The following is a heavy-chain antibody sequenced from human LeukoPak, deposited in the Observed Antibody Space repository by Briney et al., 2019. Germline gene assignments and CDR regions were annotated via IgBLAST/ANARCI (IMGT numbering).Heavy chain of an antibody. CDR2: ISSSSSYI. Sequence: GESLRLSCAASGFTFSSYSMNWVRQAPGKGRGWVSSISSSSSYIYYADSVKGRFTISRDNAKNSLYLQMKRKRAKDDATDNCARDNRDGYYFYYWGQGTLVTVSS. CDR1: GFTFSSYS. CDR3: ARDNRDGYYFYY. J-gene: IGHJ4*02. V-gene: IGHV3-21*04. D-gene: IGHD5-24*01.